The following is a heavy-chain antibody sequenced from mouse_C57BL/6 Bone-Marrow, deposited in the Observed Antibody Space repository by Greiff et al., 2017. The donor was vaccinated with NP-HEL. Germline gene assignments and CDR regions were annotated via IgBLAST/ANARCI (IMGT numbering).Heavy chain of an antibody. D-gene: IGHD2-2*01. V-gene: IGHV14-3*01. CDR2: IDPANGNT. CDR3: ARGNGYDDYAMDY. J-gene: IGHJ4*01. Sequence: QQAGGERGRKGEGGKWDGTAAGVNIKNTDRNGGKQRPEQGLEWIGRIDPANGNTKYAPKFQGKATITADTSSNTAYLQLSSLTSEDTAIYYCARGNGYDDYAMDYWGQGTSVTVSS. CDR1: GVNIKNTD.